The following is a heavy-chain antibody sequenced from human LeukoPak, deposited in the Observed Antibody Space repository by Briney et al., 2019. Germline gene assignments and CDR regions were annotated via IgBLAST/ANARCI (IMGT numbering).Heavy chain of an antibody. V-gene: IGHV3-23*01. Sequence: GGSLRLSCAASGFTFSSYAMSWVRQAPGKGLEWVSAIGGSGGSTYYADSVKGRFTISRDNSKNTLYLQMNSLRAEDTAVYYCANLIVVVPPEDYWGQGTLVTVSS. CDR2: IGGSGGST. CDR3: ANLIVVVPPEDY. CDR1: GFTFSSYA. J-gene: IGHJ4*02. D-gene: IGHD2-15*01.